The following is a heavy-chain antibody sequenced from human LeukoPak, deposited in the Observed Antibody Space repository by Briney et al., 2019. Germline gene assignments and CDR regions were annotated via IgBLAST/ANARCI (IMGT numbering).Heavy chain of an antibody. D-gene: IGHD5-12*01. J-gene: IGHJ4*02. CDR1: GGTFSSYA. Sequence: GASVTVSCTASGGTFSSYAISWVRQAPGQGLEWMGGIIPIFGTANYAQKFQGRVTITADESTSTAYMELSSLRSEDTAVYYCAREYSGYEFPFDYWGQGTLVTVSS. V-gene: IGHV1-69*13. CDR3: AREYSGYEFPFDY. CDR2: IIPIFGTA.